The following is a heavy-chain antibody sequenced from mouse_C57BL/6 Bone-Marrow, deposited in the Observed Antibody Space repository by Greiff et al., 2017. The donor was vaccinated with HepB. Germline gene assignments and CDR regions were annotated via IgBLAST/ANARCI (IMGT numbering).Heavy chain of an antibody. J-gene: IGHJ2*01. V-gene: IGHV1-54*01. CDR1: GYAFTNYL. Sequence: QVQLQQSGAELVRPGTSVKVSCKASGYAFTNYLIEWVKQRPGQGLEWIGVINPGSGGTNYNEKFKGKATLTADKSSSTAYMQLSSLTSEDSAVYFCARWGLRRGFDYWGQGTTLTVSS. CDR3: ARWGLRRGFDY. CDR2: INPGSGGT. D-gene: IGHD2-4*01.